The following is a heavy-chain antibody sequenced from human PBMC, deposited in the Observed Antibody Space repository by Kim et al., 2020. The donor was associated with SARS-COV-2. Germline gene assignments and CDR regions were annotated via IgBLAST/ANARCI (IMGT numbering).Heavy chain of an antibody. CDR1: GFTFSSYD. CDR3: ARDIAVAGTRSGMDV. Sequence: GGSLRLSCAASGFTFSSYDMHWVRQATGKGLEWVSAIGTAGDTYYPGSVKGRFTISRENAKNSLYLQMNSLRAGDTAVYYCARDIAVAGTRSGMDVWGQGTTVTVSS. CDR2: IGTAGDT. J-gene: IGHJ6*02. V-gene: IGHV3-13*04. D-gene: IGHD6-19*01.